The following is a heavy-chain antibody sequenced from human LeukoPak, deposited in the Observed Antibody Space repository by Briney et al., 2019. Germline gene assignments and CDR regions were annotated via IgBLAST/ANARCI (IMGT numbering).Heavy chain of an antibody. J-gene: IGHJ6*04. Sequence: GGSLRLSCAASGFTFSNYWMSWVRQAPGKGLEWVANIKQDGSEKYYVDSVKGRFTISRDNAKNSLSLQMNSLRVEDTAVYYCAREFEVAGLAMDVWGKGTTVTVSS. CDR1: GFTFSNYW. D-gene: IGHD6-19*01. V-gene: IGHV3-7*01. CDR3: AREFEVAGLAMDV. CDR2: IKQDGSEK.